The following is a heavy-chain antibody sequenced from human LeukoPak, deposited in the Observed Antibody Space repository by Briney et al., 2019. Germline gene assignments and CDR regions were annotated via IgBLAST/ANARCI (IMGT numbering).Heavy chain of an antibody. CDR3: ARAPYDFWSGYLLDFDY. V-gene: IGHV1-8*01. D-gene: IGHD3-3*01. Sequence: ASVKVSCKASGYTFTSYDINWVRQATGQGLEWMGWMNPNSGNTGYAQKFQGRVTMTRNTSISTAYMELSSLRSEDTSVYYCARAPYDFWSGYLLDFDYWGQGTLVSVSS. CDR1: GYTFTSYD. CDR2: MNPNSGNT. J-gene: IGHJ4*02.